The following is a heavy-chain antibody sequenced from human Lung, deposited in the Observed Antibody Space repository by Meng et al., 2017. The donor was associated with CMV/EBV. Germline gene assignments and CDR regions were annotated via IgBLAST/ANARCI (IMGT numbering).Heavy chain of an antibody. V-gene: IGHV1-18*01. CDR3: ARAGAAVTTHFDF. D-gene: IGHD4-17*01. J-gene: IGHJ4*02. Sequence: QLVQSGSDVQQPRASGKVACKASGYTFRLFGIPWVRQAPGQGREWVGWISAANGNTNYAQKFQGRVTLTTDTSTKTAYMDLRGLRSDDSAVYYCARAGAAVTTHFDFWGRGTLVTVSS. CDR2: ISAANGNT. CDR1: GYTFRLFG.